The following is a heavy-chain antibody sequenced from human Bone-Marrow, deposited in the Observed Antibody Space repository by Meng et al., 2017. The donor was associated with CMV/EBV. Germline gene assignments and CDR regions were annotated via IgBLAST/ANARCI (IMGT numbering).Heavy chain of an antibody. CDR3: ARGYCSSTSCLIDY. CDR1: GGSFSGYY. V-gene: IGHV4-34*01. CDR2: INHSGST. D-gene: IGHD2-2*01. Sequence: HAQLQQWGAGLLKPSETLSLTCAVYGGSFSGYYWSWIRQPPGKGLEWIGEINHSGSTNYNPSLKSRVTISVDTSKNQFSLKLSSVTAADTAVYYCARGYCSSTSCLIDYWGQGTLVTVSS. J-gene: IGHJ4*02.